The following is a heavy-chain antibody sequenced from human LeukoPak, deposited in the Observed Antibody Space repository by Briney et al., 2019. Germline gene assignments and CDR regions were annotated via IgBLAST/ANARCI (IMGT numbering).Heavy chain of an antibody. Sequence: ASVKVSCKASGYSFANYGINWVRQAPGQGLEWLGWISAYSGNTAYVQNLQDRLTMTTDTSTDTAYMELRSLGSDDTAVYYCARGIWQRHGSGSPLDYWGQGTLVTVSS. V-gene: IGHV1-18*01. CDR2: ISAYSGNT. J-gene: IGHJ4*02. CDR3: ARGIWQRHGSGSPLDY. D-gene: IGHD3-10*01. CDR1: GYSFANYG.